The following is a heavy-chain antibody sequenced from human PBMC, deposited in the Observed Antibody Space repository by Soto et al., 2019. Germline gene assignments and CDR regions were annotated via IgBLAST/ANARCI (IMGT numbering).Heavy chain of an antibody. CDR1: GGTFSSYT. CDR3: ARDAPRCGEPRDFAY. V-gene: IGHV1-69*08. D-gene: IGHD3-10*01. Sequence: QVQLVQSGAEVKKPGSSVKVSCKASGGTFSSYTISWVRQAPGQGLEWMGRIIPILGIANYAQKFQGRVTITADQSTSTAYRELSSLRSEATAVDYCARDAPRCGEPRDFAYRGQGTLVAVSS. CDR2: IIPILGIA. J-gene: IGHJ4*02.